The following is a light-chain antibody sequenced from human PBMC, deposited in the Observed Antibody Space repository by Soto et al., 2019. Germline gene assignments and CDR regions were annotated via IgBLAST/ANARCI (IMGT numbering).Light chain of an antibody. Sequence: QSALTQPASVSGSPGQSITISCTGTSSDFGDYDYVSWYLQHPGKVPKLMIYEVSNRPSGVSNRFSGSKSGNTASLTISGLQAEDEADYYCQVWDTSPDHVIFGGGTKVTVL. J-gene: IGLJ2*01. V-gene: IGLV2-14*01. CDR2: EVS. CDR1: SSDFGDYDY. CDR3: QVWDTSPDHVI.